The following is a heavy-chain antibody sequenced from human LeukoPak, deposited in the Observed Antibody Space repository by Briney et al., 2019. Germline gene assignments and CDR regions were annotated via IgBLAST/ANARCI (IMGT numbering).Heavy chain of an antibody. V-gene: IGHV6-1*01. CDR3: TRVRGSPGGNSYAFDI. CDR2: TYYRSKWYN. J-gene: IGHJ3*02. D-gene: IGHD4-23*01. CDR1: GDSVSSNSAA. Sequence: SQTLSLTCAISGDSVSSNSAAWNWIRQSPSRGLECLGRTYYRSKWYNDYAVSVKSRITINPDTSKNQFSLQLNSVTPEDTAVYYCTRVRGSPGGNSYAFDIWGQGTMVTVSS.